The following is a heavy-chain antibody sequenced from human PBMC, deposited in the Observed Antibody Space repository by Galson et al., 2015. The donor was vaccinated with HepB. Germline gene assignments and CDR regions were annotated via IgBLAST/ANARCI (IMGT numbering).Heavy chain of an antibody. J-gene: IGHJ4*02. CDR2: ISTSSSYN. V-gene: IGHV3-21*06. CDR3: ARRRLLVAGVDYFDY. D-gene: IGHD6-19*01. CDR1: GFNFSNYN. Sequence: SLRLSCAASGFNFSNYNMNWVRQAPGKGLEWVSVISTSSSYNYYADSVKGRFTISRDNAKNSLYLQMNSLRVEDTAVYYCARRRLLVAGVDYFDYWGQGTLVTVSS.